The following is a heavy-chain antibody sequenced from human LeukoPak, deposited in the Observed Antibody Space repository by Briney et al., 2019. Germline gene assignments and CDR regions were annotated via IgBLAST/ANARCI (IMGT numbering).Heavy chain of an antibody. J-gene: IGHJ4*02. V-gene: IGHV3-21*01. D-gene: IGHD6-19*01. CDR3: ARSGNSGWYPRNFDY. CDR1: GFTFSSYS. Sequence: GGSLRLSCAASGFTFSSYSMNWVRQAPGKGLEWVSSISSSSSSYIYYADSVKGRFTISRDNAKNSLYLQMNSLRAEDTAVYYCARSGNSGWYPRNFDYWGQGTLVTVSS. CDR2: ISSSSSSYI.